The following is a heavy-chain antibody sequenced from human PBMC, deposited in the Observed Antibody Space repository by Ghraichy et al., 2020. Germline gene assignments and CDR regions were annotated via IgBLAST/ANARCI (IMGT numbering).Heavy chain of an antibody. D-gene: IGHD3-22*01. V-gene: IGHV4-34*01. CDR3: VRGRGQYDSGGYCLRMAFDY. J-gene: IGHJ4*02. CDR1: GGSFSGYY. CDR2: INDRGST. Sequence: SETLSLTCAVYGGSFSGYYWSWIRQSPRKGLEWIGEINDRGSTNYNPSLERRLPMSADTSKNQISLNLISVTAADTAIYCCVRGRGQYDSGGYCLRMAFDYWGQGNLVTVSS.